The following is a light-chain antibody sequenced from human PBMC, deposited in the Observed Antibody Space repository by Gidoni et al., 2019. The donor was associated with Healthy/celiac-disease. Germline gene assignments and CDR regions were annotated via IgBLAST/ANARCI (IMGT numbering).Light chain of an antibody. V-gene: IGKV1-13*02. CDR3: QQFNSYLFT. CDR1: QGISSA. J-gene: IGKJ5*01. Sequence: AIQLTPSPSSLSASVGDRVTITCRASQGISSALAWYQQKPGKAPKLLIYDASSLESGVPSRFSGSGSGTDFTLTISSLQPEDFATHYCQQFNSYLFTFGQGTRLGIK. CDR2: DAS.